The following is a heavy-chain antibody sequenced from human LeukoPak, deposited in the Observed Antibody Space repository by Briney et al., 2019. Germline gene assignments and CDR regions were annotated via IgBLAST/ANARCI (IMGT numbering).Heavy chain of an antibody. D-gene: IGHD3-22*01. Sequence: GGSRRLSCAASGFTFSSYAMSWVRQAPGKGLEWVSAISGSGGSTYYADSVKGRFTISRDNSKNTLYLQMNSLRAEDTAVYYCARELYDSSGYQFYYYYGMDVWGQGTTVTVSS. CDR2: ISGSGGST. CDR1: GFTFSSYA. J-gene: IGHJ6*02. V-gene: IGHV3-23*01. CDR3: ARELYDSSGYQFYYYYGMDV.